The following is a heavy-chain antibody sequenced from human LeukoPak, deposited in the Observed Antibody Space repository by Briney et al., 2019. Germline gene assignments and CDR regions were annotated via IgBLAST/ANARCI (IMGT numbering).Heavy chain of an antibody. V-gene: IGHV4-59*12. D-gene: IGHD2-15*01. CDR1: GGSISSYY. CDR2: IYHSGST. Sequence: SETLSLTCTVSGGSISSYYWSWIRQPPGKGLEWIGYIYHSGSTYYNPSLKSRVTISVDRSKNQFSLKLSSVTAADTAVYYCARGVVAATALDYWGQGTLVTVSS. J-gene: IGHJ4*02. CDR3: ARGVVAATALDY.